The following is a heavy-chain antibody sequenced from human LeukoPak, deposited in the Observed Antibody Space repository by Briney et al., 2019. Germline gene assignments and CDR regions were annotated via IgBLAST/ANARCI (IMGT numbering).Heavy chain of an antibody. Sequence: PSETPSLTCAVYGGSFSGYYWSWIRQPPGKGLEWIGEINHSGRTKYNPSLKSRVTISVDTSKIQFSLKLSSVTAADTAVYYCARASGDYDTDTYYLFPGDWGQGTLVTVSS. CDR1: GGSFSGYY. J-gene: IGHJ4*02. D-gene: IGHD3-22*01. CDR3: ARASGDYDTDTYYLFPGD. CDR2: INHSGRT. V-gene: IGHV4-34*01.